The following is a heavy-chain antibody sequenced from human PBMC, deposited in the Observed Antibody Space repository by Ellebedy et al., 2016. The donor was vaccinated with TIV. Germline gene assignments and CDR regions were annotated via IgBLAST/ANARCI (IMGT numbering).Heavy chain of an antibody. CDR2: ISYSGST. CDR3: ASRESTVTTGASMGFDP. Sequence: MPSETLSLTCTVSGGSISSSSYYWGWIRQPPGKGLEWIGSISYSGSTYYNPSLKSRVTISVDTSKNQFSLKLTSVTAADTAVYYCASRESTVTTGASMGFDPWGQGTLVTVSS. V-gene: IGHV4-39*01. CDR1: GGSISSSSYY. D-gene: IGHD4-17*01. J-gene: IGHJ5*02.